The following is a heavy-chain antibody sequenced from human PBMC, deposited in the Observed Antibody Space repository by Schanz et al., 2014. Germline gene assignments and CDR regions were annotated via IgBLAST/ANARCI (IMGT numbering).Heavy chain of an antibody. Sequence: QVHLVQSGAEVKRPGASVKVSCKASEYSFTSYSMHWVRQAPGQGLEWMGWISAYNGNTKYPQKLQGRVTMTTDTSTNTAYMELRSLRSDDTAVYYCAKAEYDILTDSYSRLDPWGQGTLVTVSS. J-gene: IGHJ5*02. CDR2: ISAYNGNT. CDR3: AKAEYDILTDSYSRLDP. CDR1: EYSFTSYS. V-gene: IGHV1-18*01. D-gene: IGHD3-9*01.